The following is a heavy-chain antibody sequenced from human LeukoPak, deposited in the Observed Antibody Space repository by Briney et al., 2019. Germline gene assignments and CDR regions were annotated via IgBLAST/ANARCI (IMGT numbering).Heavy chain of an antibody. D-gene: IGHD7-27*01. J-gene: IGHJ4*02. CDR1: GGSISSGGYY. Sequence: SETLSLTCTVSGGSISSGGYYWSWIRQHPGKGLEWIGYIYYSGSTYYNPSLKSRVTISVDTSKNQFSLKLSSVTAADTAVYYCARGPVGNFDYWGQGTLVTVSS. CDR3: ARGPVGNFDY. V-gene: IGHV4-31*03. CDR2: IYYSGST.